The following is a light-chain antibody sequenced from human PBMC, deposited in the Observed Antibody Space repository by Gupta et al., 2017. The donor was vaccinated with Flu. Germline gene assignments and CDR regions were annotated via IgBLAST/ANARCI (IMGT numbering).Light chain of an antibody. CDR1: KRVSGSY. J-gene: IGKJ1*01. V-gene: IGKV3-20*01. CDR3: HQYANSPET. CDR2: GVS. Sequence: ERTTLACRASKRVSGSYLAWYQQKRGQGPRLVVYGVSRRATGIPDRFSGSESGTDFTLTISRLEPEDFTVYYCHQYANSPETFGLGTKVEIK.